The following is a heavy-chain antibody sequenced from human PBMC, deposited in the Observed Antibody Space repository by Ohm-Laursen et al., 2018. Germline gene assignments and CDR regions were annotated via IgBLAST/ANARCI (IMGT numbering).Heavy chain of an antibody. V-gene: IGHV1-8*01. Sequence: GSSVKVSCKASGYTFTSYDINWVRQATGQGLEWMGWMNPNSGNTGYAQKFQGRVTMTRDTSISTAYMELSRLRSDDTAVYYCARVSGSRIQKIRTLDYWGQGTLVTVSS. D-gene: IGHD1-1*01. CDR2: MNPNSGNT. J-gene: IGHJ4*02. CDR3: ARVSGSRIQKIRTLDY. CDR1: GYTFTSYD.